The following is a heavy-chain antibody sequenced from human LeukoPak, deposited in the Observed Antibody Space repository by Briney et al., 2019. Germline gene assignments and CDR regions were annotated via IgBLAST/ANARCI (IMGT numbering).Heavy chain of an antibody. D-gene: IGHD2-2*01. CDR1: GGSISSSSYY. CDR3: ARPPAASWGNWFDP. Sequence: SETLSLTCTVPGGSISSSSYYWGWIRQPPGKGLEWIGSIYYSGSTYYNPSLKSRVTISVDTSKNQFSLKLGSVTAADTAVYYCARPPAASWGNWFDPWGQGTLVTVSS. J-gene: IGHJ5*02. V-gene: IGHV4-39*01. CDR2: IYYSGST.